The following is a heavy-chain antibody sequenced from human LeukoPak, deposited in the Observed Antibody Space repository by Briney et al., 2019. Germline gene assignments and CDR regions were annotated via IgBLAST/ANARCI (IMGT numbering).Heavy chain of an antibody. D-gene: IGHD3-16*01. V-gene: IGHV3-64D*09. J-gene: IGHJ4*02. CDR1: GFTFSSYA. CDR2: ISSNGATT. CDR3: VKIVMAGGYFDY. Sequence: PGGSLRLSCSASGFTFSSYAMHWVRQAPGKGLEYVSAISSNGATTYYADSVKGRFTISRDNSKNTLYLQMSSLRPEDTAVYYCVKIVMAGGYFDYWGQGTLVTVSS.